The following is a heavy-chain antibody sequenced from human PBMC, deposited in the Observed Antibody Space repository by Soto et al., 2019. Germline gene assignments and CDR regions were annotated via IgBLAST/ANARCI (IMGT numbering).Heavy chain of an antibody. V-gene: IGHV1-3*01. CDR3: AKTSGYSLYDY. Sequence: QVQLVQSGAEVKKPGASVKVSCKASGYTFTSYAMHWVRQAPGQRLEWMGWINAGNGNTKYSQKFQGRVTITRDTSASTAYMELSSLRSEDSAVDYCAKTSGYSLYDYWGQGTLVTVSS. J-gene: IGHJ4*02. CDR2: INAGNGNT. D-gene: IGHD3-3*01. CDR1: GYTFTSYA.